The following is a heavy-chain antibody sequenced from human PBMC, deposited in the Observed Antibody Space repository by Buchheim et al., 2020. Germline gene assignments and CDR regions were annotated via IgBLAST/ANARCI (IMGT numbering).Heavy chain of an antibody. Sequence: QVQLVQSGAEVKKPGASVKVSCKASGYRFSDYYMHWVRQAPGQGLEWMGWINPNSGGTNSAQNFKGRVTMNRDTSISTVYMELSRLRPDDTAVYYCARDLEGGTDYWGQGTL. D-gene: IGHD3-16*01. J-gene: IGHJ4*02. CDR1: GYRFSDYY. CDR2: INPNSGGT. V-gene: IGHV1-2*02. CDR3: ARDLEGGTDY.